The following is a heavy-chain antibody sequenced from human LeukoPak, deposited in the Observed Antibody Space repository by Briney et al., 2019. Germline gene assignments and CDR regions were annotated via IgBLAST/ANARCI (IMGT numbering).Heavy chain of an antibody. CDR1: GYTFSDYY. CDR2: INPDSGAT. J-gene: IGHJ4*02. V-gene: IGHV1-2*02. Sequence: ASVKVSCKTSGYTFSDYYVHWVRHAPGQGLERMGWINPDSGATNYAQKFQDRVTMTRDTSISTAYMELSRLRSDDTAVYYCARDFTGGYFDYWGQGTLVTVSS. D-gene: IGHD2-8*02. CDR3: ARDFTGGYFDY.